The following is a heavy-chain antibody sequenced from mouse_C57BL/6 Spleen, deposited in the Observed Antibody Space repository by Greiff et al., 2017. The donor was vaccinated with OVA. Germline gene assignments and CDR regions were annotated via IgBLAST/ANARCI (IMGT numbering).Heavy chain of an antibody. V-gene: IGHV1-50*01. J-gene: IGHJ2*01. CDR3: ARVKYVDY. CDR1: GYTFTSYW. Sequence: QVQLQQPGAELVKPGASVKLSCKASGYTFTSYWMQWVKQRPGQGLEWIGEIDPSDSYTNYNQKFKGKATLTVDTSSSTAYMQLSRLTSEDSAVYYCARVKYVDYWGQGTTLTVSS. CDR2: IDPSDSYT.